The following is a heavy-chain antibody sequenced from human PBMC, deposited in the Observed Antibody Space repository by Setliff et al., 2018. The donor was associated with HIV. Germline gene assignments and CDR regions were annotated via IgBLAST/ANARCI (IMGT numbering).Heavy chain of an antibody. V-gene: IGHV1-8*01. D-gene: IGHD6-6*01. J-gene: IGHJ4*02. CDR1: GRTFTSYD. CDR2: MTLNSGNT. CDR3: ARGNSSSSPYFDN. Sequence: ASVKVSCKASGRTFTSYDIHWVRQATGQGLEWMGWMTLNSGNTGYAQKFQGRVTTTRNTSTSTAYMELSSLRSEDTAMYYCARGNSSSSPYFDNWGQGTLVTVSS.